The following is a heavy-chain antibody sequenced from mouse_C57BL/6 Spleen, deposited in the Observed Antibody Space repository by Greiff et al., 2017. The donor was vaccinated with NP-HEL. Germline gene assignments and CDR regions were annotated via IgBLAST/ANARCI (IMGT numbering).Heavy chain of an antibody. Sequence: VQLKQSGTVLARPGASVKMSCKTSGYTFTSYWMHWVKQRPGQGLEWIGAIYPGNSDTSYNQKFKGKAKLTAVTSASTAYMELSSLTNEDSAVYYCTRPLYYDYDGAWFAYWGQGTLVTVSA. V-gene: IGHV1-5*01. CDR3: TRPLYYDYDGAWFAY. J-gene: IGHJ3*01. D-gene: IGHD2-4*01. CDR2: IYPGNSDT. CDR1: GYTFTSYW.